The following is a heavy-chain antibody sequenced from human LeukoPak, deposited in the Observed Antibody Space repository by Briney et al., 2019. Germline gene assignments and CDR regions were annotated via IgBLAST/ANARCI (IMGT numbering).Heavy chain of an antibody. Sequence: GGSLRLSCAASGFTFSSYSMNWVRQAPGKGLEWVAVISYDGSNKYYADSVKGRFTISRDNSKNTLYLQMNSLRAEDTAVYYCARGSRDFWSGYSSEYYYYGMDVWGQGTTVTVSS. D-gene: IGHD3-3*01. V-gene: IGHV3-30*03. CDR1: GFTFSSYS. J-gene: IGHJ6*02. CDR2: ISYDGSNK. CDR3: ARGSRDFWSGYSSEYYYYGMDV.